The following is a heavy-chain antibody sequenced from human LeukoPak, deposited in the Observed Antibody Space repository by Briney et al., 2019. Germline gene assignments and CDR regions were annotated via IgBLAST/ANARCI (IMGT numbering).Heavy chain of an antibody. CDR3: AKRAYAAAYEDWFDP. CDR1: GFTFSSYW. V-gene: IGHV3-23*01. D-gene: IGHD2-21*01. CDR2: INHSGGAT. J-gene: IGHJ5*02. Sequence: PGGSLRLSCAASGFTFSSYWMNWVRQAPGKGLEWVSTINHSGGATYYADSVKSRFTISRDNSKNTLYLQMNSLRAEDTAVYFCAKRAYAAAYEDWFDPWGQGALVTVSS.